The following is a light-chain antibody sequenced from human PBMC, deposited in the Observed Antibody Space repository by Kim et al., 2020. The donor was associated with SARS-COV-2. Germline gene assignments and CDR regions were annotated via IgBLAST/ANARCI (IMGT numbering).Light chain of an antibody. CDR1: SSDVGYYNY. CDR2: DVS. CDR3: CSYAGSYGVV. Sequence: GQSVTISCTGTSSDVGYYNYVSWYQQHPGKAPNLMIYDVSKRPSGVPDRFSGSKSGNTASLTISGLQAEDEADYYCCSYAGSYGVVFGGGTQLTVL. J-gene: IGLJ2*01. V-gene: IGLV2-11*01.